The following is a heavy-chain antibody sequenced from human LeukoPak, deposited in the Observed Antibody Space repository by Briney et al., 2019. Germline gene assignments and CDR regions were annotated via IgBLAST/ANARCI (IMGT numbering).Heavy chain of an antibody. CDR3: ARDQGFSYYFYYMDV. D-gene: IGHD3-3*01. CDR2: MNSDGSTT. Sequence: GGSLRLSCAASGFTFSSYWMHWVRQAPGKGLVWVSRMNSDGSTTSYADSVKGRFNISRDNAKNTLYLHMNSLRAEDTAVYYCARDQGFSYYFYYMDVWGKGTTVTVSS. J-gene: IGHJ6*03. CDR1: GFTFSSYW. V-gene: IGHV3-74*01.